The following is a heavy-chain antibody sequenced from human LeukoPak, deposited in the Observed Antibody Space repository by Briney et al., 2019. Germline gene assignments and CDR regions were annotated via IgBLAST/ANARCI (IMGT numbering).Heavy chain of an antibody. J-gene: IGHJ4*02. CDR2: IWYDGSNK. D-gene: IGHD6-6*01. CDR1: GFTFSNYG. V-gene: IGHV3-33*01. Sequence: PGGSLRLSCVASGFTFSNYGMHWVRQAPGKGLEWVADIWYDGSNKYYADSVKGRFTISRDNSKNTLYLQMNSLRVEDTAVYYCAREASGYSSSPYFDHWGQGTLVTVSS. CDR3: AREASGYSSSPYFDH.